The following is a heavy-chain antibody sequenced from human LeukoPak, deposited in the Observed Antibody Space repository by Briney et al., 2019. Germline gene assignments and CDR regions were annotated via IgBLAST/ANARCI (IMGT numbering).Heavy chain of an antibody. CDR3: ARMNTAMVNGLNYYYYMDV. CDR2: ISYDGSNE. CDR1: GFTFSSYV. Sequence: GGSLRLSCAASGFTFSSYVMHWVRQAPGKGLEWVAIISYDGSNEYYADSVKGRFTISRDNSKNTLYLQMNSLRAADTAVYYCARMNTAMVNGLNYYYYMDVWGKGTTVTISS. J-gene: IGHJ6*03. D-gene: IGHD5-18*01. V-gene: IGHV3-30*04.